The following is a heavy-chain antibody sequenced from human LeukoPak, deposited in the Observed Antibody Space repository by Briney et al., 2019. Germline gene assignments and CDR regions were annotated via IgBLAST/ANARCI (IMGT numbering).Heavy chain of an antibody. CDR3: ATDFYDST. D-gene: IGHD3-22*01. CDR2: IRSNSDGGTI. CDR1: GFTFSNAW. V-gene: IGHV3-15*07. Sequence: PGGSLRLSCATSGFTFSNAWMNWVRQAPGKGMEWVGRIRSNSDGGTIDYAAPVKGRFTLSRDDSKTTLYLQMNSLQTEDTAVYYCATDFYDSTWGQGTLVTVSS. J-gene: IGHJ5*02.